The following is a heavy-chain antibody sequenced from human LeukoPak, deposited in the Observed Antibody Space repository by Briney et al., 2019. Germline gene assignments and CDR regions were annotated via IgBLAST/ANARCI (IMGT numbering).Heavy chain of an antibody. CDR3: ARQKDSWELLPDAFDI. Sequence: SETLSLTCTVSGGSISSSSYYWGWIRQPPGKGLEWIGSIYYSGSTYYNPSLKSRVTISVDTSKNQFSLKLSSVTAADTAVYYCARQKDSWELLPDAFDIWGQGTMVTVSS. CDR1: GGSISSSSYY. CDR2: IYYSGST. J-gene: IGHJ3*02. D-gene: IGHD1-26*01. V-gene: IGHV4-39*01.